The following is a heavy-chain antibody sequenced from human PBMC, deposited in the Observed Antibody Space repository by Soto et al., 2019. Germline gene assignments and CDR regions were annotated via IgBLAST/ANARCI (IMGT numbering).Heavy chain of an antibody. CDR3: ARGRSASSDFDS. Sequence: EVQLVESGGGLVQPGGSLRLYCAASGFTVSTSYMNWVRQAPGEGLEWVSGVYSCGTTYYADSVRGRFTISRDNSKSTLFLQMNSLRAEDTAVYYCARGRSASSDFDSWGQGTLVTVSS. CDR2: VYSCGTT. V-gene: IGHV3-66*01. D-gene: IGHD3-10*01. CDR1: GFTVSTSY. J-gene: IGHJ4*02.